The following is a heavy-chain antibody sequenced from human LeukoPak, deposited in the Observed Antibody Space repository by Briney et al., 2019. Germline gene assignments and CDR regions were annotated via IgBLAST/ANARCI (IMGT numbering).Heavy chain of an antibody. CDR1: GFSLSTSGVG. D-gene: IGHD5-24*01. CDR3: AHGKVLEMATIRRYYFDY. Sequence: SGPTLVKPTQTLTLTCTFSGFSLSTSGVGVGWIRQPPGKALEWLALIYWDDDKRYSPSLKSRLTITKDTSKNQVVLTMTNMDPVDTATYYCAHGKVLEMATIRRYYFDYWGQGTLVTVSS. CDR2: IYWDDDK. V-gene: IGHV2-5*02. J-gene: IGHJ4*02.